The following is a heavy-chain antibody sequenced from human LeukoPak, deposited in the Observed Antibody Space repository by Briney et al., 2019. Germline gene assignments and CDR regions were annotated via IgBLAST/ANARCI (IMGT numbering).Heavy chain of an antibody. J-gene: IGHJ3*02. V-gene: IGHV4-59*01. D-gene: IGHD3/OR15-3a*01. Sequence: PSETLSLTCTVSGGSISSYYWSWIRHPPGKGLEWIGYIYYSGSTNYNPSLKSRVTISVDTSKNQFSLKLNSVTAADTAVYYCARENRWTRAFDIWGQGTMVTVSS. CDR3: ARENRWTRAFDI. CDR2: IYYSGST. CDR1: GGSISSYY.